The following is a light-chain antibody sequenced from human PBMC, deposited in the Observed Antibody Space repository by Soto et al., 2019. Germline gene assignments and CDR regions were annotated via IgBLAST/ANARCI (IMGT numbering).Light chain of an antibody. J-gene: IGLJ3*02. CDR2: EVS. Sequence: QSALTQPASVSGSPGQSITISCTGTSSDVGGYNLVSWYQHHPGKAPKLIIYEVSKRPSGVSNRFSASKSGNTASLTISGLQAEDSADYYCSSYANNRVFGGGTKLTVL. CDR3: SSYANNRV. CDR1: SSDVGGYNL. V-gene: IGLV2-23*02.